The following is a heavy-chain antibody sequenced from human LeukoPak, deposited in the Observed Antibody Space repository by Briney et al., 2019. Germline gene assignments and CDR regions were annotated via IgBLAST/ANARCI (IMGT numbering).Heavy chain of an antibody. CDR1: GFTFSSHS. J-gene: IGHJ5*02. V-gene: IGHV3-21*01. CDR3: ARDREHCSSTSCYFGRFDP. D-gene: IGHD2-2*01. Sequence: GGSLRLSCAASGFTFSSHSMNWVRQAPGKGLEWVSSISSSSSYIYYADSVKGRFTISRDNAKNSLYLQMNSLRAEDTAVYYCARDREHCSSTSCYFGRFDPWGQGTLVTVSS. CDR2: ISSSSSYI.